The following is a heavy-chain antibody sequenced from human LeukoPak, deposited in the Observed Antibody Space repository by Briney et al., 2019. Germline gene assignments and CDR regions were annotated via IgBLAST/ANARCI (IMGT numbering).Heavy chain of an antibody. Sequence: PSETLSLTRTVSGASISSSYWSWIPQSAGKGLEWIGRIYPSGTTNYNPSLRSRVTISVDKSKNQFSLNLTSVTAADTAIYYCARDSPRDNIVYYYYMDVWGKGTTVTVSS. CDR1: GASISSSY. D-gene: IGHD3-16*02. V-gene: IGHV4-4*07. CDR2: IYPSGTT. J-gene: IGHJ6*03. CDR3: ARDSPRDNIVYYYYMDV.